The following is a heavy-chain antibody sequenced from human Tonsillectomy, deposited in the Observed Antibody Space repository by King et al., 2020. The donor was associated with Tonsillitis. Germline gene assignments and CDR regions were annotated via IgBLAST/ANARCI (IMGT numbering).Heavy chain of an antibody. CDR3: ASGRVFDY. J-gene: IGHJ4*02. CDR2: ISGSSTTI. V-gene: IGHV3-11*01. CDR1: GFTFSDFF. D-gene: IGHD1-26*01. Sequence: VQLVESGGGLVKPGGSLRLSCAVSGFTFSDFFMSWIRQAPGKGPEWISYISGSSTTIYYADSVKGRFSISRDNAKSSLYLLMNNLRADDTAVYYCASGRVFDYWGQGTLVTVSS.